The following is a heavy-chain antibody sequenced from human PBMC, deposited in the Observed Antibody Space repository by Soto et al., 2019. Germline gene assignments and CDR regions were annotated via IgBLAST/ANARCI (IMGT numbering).Heavy chain of an antibody. CDR2: IISSGGST. D-gene: IGHD5-18*01. CDR3: PKAEGTANGTESPQP. CDR1: GFTFSTYA. J-gene: IGHJ1*01. Sequence: EVQLLESGGGLVQPGGSLRLSCAASGFTFSTYAMNWVRQAPGKGLEWVSLIISSGGSTYYADSVKGRFTISRDNSKNPRYLQMNSRRPAEPAVYSCPKAEGTANGTESPQPWGQAPWSPSPQ. V-gene: IGHV3-23*01.